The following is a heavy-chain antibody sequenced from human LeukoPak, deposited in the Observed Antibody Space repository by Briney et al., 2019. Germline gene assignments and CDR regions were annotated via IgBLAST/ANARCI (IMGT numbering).Heavy chain of an antibody. V-gene: IGHV5-51*01. CDR2: IYPGDSDP. D-gene: IGHD2-15*01. J-gene: IGHJ4*02. CDR1: GSIFTSYW. CDR3: ARLYSASSPFDY. Sequence: GESLQISCQGSGSIFTSYWIGWVRQLPGKGLEWMGIIYPGDSDPRYSPSFQGQVTISADKSISTAYLQWSSLKASDTAMYYCARLYSASSPFDYWGQGTLVTVSS.